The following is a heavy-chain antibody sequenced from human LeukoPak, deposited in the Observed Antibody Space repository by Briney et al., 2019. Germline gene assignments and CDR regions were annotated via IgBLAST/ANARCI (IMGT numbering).Heavy chain of an antibody. D-gene: IGHD3-22*01. CDR2: IYYSGST. Sequence: LTXXVXXGXIXXXXYYXXWIXQXXXXXXXWXXXIYYSGSTYYNPSLKSRVTISVDTSKNQFSLKLSSVTAADTAVYYCARASDSSGPDRYFDYWGQGTLVTVSS. CDR3: ARASDSSGPDRYFDY. V-gene: IGHV4-39*07. CDR1: XGXIXXXXYY. J-gene: IGHJ4*02.